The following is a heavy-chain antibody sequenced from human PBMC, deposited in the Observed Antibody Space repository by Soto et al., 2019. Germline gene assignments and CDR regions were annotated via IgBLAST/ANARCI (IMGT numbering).Heavy chain of an antibody. J-gene: IGHJ6*03. Sequence: QVQLVQSGAEVKKPGASVKVSCETSGYIFTNYVVHWVRQATGQRLEWMGWVNAGNGGTKHSQKFQGRVTITRDTTASTAYMEMSSLRFEDTAVYYCARVYCITPSCSGEGHQYFYYMDVWGQGTTVTVSS. CDR2: VNAGNGGT. V-gene: IGHV1-3*01. CDR1: GYIFTNYV. CDR3: ARVYCITPSCSGEGHQYFYYMDV. D-gene: IGHD2-2*01.